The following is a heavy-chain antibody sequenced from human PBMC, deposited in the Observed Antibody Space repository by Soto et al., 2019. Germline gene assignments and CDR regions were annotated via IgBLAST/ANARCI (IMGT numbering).Heavy chain of an antibody. CDR1: GHSVISGGYH. CDR2: IYYSGST. J-gene: IGHJ6*02. CDR3: ARAPIPNWNYYGMDV. V-gene: IGHV4-31*03. D-gene: IGHD1-1*01. Sequence: QVQLQESGPGLVKPSQTVSLTCTVSGHSVISGGYHWSWVRLHPGKGLEWIGNIYYSGSTWYNPSPKSRLTISLDSSKNQFSLTVNSVTAADTAVYYCARAPIPNWNYYGMDVWGQGTTVTVSS.